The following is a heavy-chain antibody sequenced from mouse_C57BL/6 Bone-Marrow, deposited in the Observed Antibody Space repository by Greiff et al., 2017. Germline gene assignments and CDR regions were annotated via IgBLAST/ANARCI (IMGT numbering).Heavy chain of an antibody. J-gene: IGHJ4*01. CDR3: ARPPITTVVEGVYAMDY. Sequence: QVQLQQPGAELVKPGASVKMSCKASGYTFTSYWITWVKQRPGQGLEWIGDIYPGSGSTNYNEKFKSKATLTVDPSSSTAYMQLSSLTSEDSAVYYCARPPITTVVEGVYAMDYWGQGTSVTVSS. CDR2: IYPGSGST. CDR1: GYTFTSYW. D-gene: IGHD1-1*01. V-gene: IGHV1-55*01.